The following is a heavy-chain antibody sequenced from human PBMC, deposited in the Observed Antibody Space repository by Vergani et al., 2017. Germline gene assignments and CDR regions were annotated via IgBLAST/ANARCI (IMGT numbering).Heavy chain of an antibody. D-gene: IGHD1-26*01. Sequence: QVQLVQSGAEVKKPGSSVKVSCKASGGTFSSYTISWVRQAPGQGLEWMGRIIPILGIANYAQKFQGRVTITADKSTSTAYLGLSSLRAEDTAVYYCARGEAGRGGGFDIWGQGTMVTVSS. CDR1: GGTFSSYT. CDR3: ARGEAGRGGGFDI. CDR2: IIPILGIA. V-gene: IGHV1-69*02. J-gene: IGHJ3*02.